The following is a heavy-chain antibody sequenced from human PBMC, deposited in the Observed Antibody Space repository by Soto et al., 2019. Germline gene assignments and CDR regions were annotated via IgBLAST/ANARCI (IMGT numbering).Heavy chain of an antibody. Sequence: SETLSLTCAVSGGSIRSYYWSWIRQPPGKGLEWIGYVYSSGNTKYNPSLKSRVTISLDTSKNQFSLKLSSVTAADTALYYCARGYGSGTYPSLPLDYWGQGTLVTVSS. V-gene: IGHV4-59*01. CDR1: GGSIRSYY. D-gene: IGHD3-10*01. CDR2: VYSSGNT. CDR3: ARGYGSGTYPSLPLDY. J-gene: IGHJ4*02.